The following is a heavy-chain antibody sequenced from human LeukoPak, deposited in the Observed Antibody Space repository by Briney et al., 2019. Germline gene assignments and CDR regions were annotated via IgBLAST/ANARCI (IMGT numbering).Heavy chain of an antibody. D-gene: IGHD2-2*01. CDR3: AQGRCVGSPNCYYFDS. CDR2: MNPNSGNT. V-gene: IGHV1-8*01. CDR1: GYAFSNYD. Sequence: AASVKVSCKASGYAFSNYDINWVRQATGQGFEWIGKMNPNSGNTGFDQKFQGRVTLTKDTSISTAYMEVTSLRSEDTAVYYCAQGRCVGSPNCYYFDSWGQGTLVTVSS. J-gene: IGHJ4*02.